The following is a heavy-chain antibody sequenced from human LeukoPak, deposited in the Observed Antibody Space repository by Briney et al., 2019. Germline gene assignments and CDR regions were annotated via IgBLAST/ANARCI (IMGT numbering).Heavy chain of an antibody. CDR1: GYTFTSYG. CDR2: ISAYNGKT. CDR3: ARQDYYDSSGYYYPTFDY. D-gene: IGHD3-22*01. Sequence: GASVKVSCKASGYTFTSYGISWVRQAPGQGLEWMGWISAYNGKTNYAQKLQGRVTMTTDTSTSTAYMELRSLRSADTAVYYCARQDYYDSSGYYYPTFDYWGQGTLVTVSS. V-gene: IGHV1-18*01. J-gene: IGHJ4*02.